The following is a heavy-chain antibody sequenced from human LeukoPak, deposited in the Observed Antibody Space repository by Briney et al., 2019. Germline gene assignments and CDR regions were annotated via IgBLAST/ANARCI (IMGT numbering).Heavy chain of an antibody. CDR2: INPSGGST. J-gene: IGHJ3*02. D-gene: IGHD6-13*01. Sequence: ASVKVSCKASGYTFTSYGISWVRQAPGQGLEWMGIINPSGGSTSYAQKFQGRVTITADESTSTAYMELSSLRSEDTAVYYCARDGGSSSWYLIWDQGTMVTVSS. CDR3: ARDGGSSSWYLI. CDR1: GYTFTSYG. V-gene: IGHV1-46*01.